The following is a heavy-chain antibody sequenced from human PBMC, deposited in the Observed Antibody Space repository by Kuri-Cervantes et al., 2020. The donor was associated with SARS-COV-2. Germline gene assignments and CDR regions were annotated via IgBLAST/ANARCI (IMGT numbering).Heavy chain of an antibody. J-gene: IGHJ4*02. Sequence: GESLKISCAASGFTFSSYAMHWVRQAPGKGLEWVAVISYDGSNKYYADSVKGRFTISRDNSKNTLYLQMNSLRAEDTAVYYCAKDGWNYLLFDYWGQGTLVTVSS. V-gene: IGHV3-30*04. CDR3: AKDGWNYLLFDY. CDR2: ISYDGSNK. D-gene: IGHD1-7*01. CDR1: GFTFSSYA.